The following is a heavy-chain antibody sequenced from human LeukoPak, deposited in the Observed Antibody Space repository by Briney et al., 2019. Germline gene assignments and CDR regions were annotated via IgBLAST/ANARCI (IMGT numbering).Heavy chain of an antibody. CDR3: ARDHYCSSTSCPLVGLNYYYYMDV. CDR1: GGSISSYY. Sequence: SETLSLTCTVSGGSISSYYWSWIRQPAGKGLEWIGRIYTSGSTNYNPSLKSRVTMSVDTSKNQFSLKLSSVTAADTAVYYCARDHYCSSTSCPLVGLNYYYYMDVWGKGTTVTVSS. J-gene: IGHJ6*03. D-gene: IGHD2-2*01. V-gene: IGHV4-4*07. CDR2: IYTSGST.